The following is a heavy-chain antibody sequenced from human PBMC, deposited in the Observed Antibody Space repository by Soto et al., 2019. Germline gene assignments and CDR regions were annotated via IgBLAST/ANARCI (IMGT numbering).Heavy chain of an antibody. Sequence: ASVKVSCKASGYTFTGYYMHWVRQAPGQGLEWMGWINPNSGGTNYAQKFQGRVTMTTDTSTSTAYMELRSLRSDDTAVYYCARDRGYNYGTRFDNWGQGTLVTVSS. CDR2: INPNSGGT. CDR1: GYTFTGYY. CDR3: ARDRGYNYGTRFDN. J-gene: IGHJ4*02. D-gene: IGHD5-18*01. V-gene: IGHV1-2*02.